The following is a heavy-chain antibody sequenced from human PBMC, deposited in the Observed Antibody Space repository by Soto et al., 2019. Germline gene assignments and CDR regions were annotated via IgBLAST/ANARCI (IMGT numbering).Heavy chain of an antibody. CDR3: ARRSGLGYYYYYMDV. V-gene: IGHV1-18*01. J-gene: IGHJ6*03. CDR2: ISAYNGNT. D-gene: IGHD3-16*01. CDR1: GYTFTSYG. Sequence: ASVKVSCKASGYTFTSYGISWVRQAPGQGLEWMGWISAYNGNTNYARKLQGRVTMTTDTSSSTAYMELRSLRSDDTAVYYCARRSGLGYYYYYMDVWGKGTTVTVSS.